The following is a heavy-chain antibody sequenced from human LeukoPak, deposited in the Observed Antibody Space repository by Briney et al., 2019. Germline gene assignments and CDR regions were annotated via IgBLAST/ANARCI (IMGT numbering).Heavy chain of an antibody. CDR3: AKAGETGTYYDFWSGYYDPN. Sequence: QSGGSLRLSCAASGFTFSSYAMTWVRQAPGKGLEWVSTISGSGGSTYYADSVKGRLTISRDNSKNTLYLQMNSLRAEDTAVYYCAKAGETGTYYDFWSGYYDPNWGQGTLVTVSS. CDR1: GFTFSSYA. D-gene: IGHD3-3*01. CDR2: ISGSGGST. V-gene: IGHV3-23*01. J-gene: IGHJ4*02.